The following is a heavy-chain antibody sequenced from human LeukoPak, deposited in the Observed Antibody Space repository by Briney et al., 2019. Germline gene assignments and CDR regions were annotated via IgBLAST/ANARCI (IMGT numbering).Heavy chain of an antibody. J-gene: IGHJ4*02. Sequence: GESLQISCKGSGYRFTSYWIGWVRPLPGKGLEWMGIIYPGDSDTRYSPSFQGQVTISADRSISTAYLQWSSLKASDTAMYYCARPIGQQLVIDYWGQGTLVTVSS. V-gene: IGHV5-51*01. D-gene: IGHD6-13*01. CDR1: GYRFTSYW. CDR3: ARPIGQQLVIDY. CDR2: IYPGDSDT.